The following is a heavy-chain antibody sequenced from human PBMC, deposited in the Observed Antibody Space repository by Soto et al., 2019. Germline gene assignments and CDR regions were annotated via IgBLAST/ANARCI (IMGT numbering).Heavy chain of an antibody. Sequence: QVQLVQSGGEVKKPGASVKVSCKTSGYSFTTYGISWLRQAPGQGLEWMGWISAYNGNTNYAQKLQGRVTMTTDTSTSTAYMTLRSLRSDDTAVYYCARAGPAPYYYYGMDVWGQGSTVTLSS. J-gene: IGHJ6*02. V-gene: IGHV1-18*01. CDR1: GYSFTTYG. CDR3: ARAGPAPYYYYGMDV. CDR2: ISAYNGNT.